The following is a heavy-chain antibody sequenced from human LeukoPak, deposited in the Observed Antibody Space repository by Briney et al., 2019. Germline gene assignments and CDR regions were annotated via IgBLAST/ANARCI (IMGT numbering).Heavy chain of an antibody. V-gene: IGHV4-39*01. CDR2: IYYSGST. Sequence: SETLSLTCTVSGCSLSSSSYYWGWIRQPPGKGLEWIGSIYYSGSTYYNPSLKSRVTISVDTSKNQFSLKLSSVTAADTAVYYCARHGRVGCSSTSCYGHFDYWGQGTLVTVSS. D-gene: IGHD2-2*01. CDR1: GCSLSSSSYY. J-gene: IGHJ4*02. CDR3: ARHGRVGCSSTSCYGHFDY.